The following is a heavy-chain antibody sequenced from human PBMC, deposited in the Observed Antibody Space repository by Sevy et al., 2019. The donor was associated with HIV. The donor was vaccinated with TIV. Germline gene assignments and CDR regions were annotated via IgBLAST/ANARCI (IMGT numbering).Heavy chain of an antibody. V-gene: IGHV1-18*01. J-gene: IGHJ6*02. CDR1: GYTFTSYG. CDR2: ISAYNGNT. CDR3: ARGITGTTGGYYYYGMDV. D-gene: IGHD1-7*01. Sequence: ASVKVSCKASGYTFTSYGISWVRQAPGQGLEWMGWISAYNGNTNYAQKLQGRVTMTTDTSTSTAYMELRSLRSDDTAVYYSARGITGTTGGYYYYGMDVWGQGTTVTVSS.